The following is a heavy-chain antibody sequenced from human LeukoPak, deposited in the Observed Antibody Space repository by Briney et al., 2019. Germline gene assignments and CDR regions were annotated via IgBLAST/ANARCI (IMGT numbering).Heavy chain of an antibody. CDR1: GFTFSSYS. V-gene: IGHV3-21*01. D-gene: IGHD6-13*01. Sequence: AGGSLRLSCAASGFTFSSYSMNWVRQAPGKGLEWVSSITSSSSYIYYADSVKGRFTISRDNAKNSLYLQMNSLRAEDTAVYYRARAGAAALPIKPNWFDPWGQGTLVTVSS. CDR3: ARAGAAALPIKPNWFDP. CDR2: ITSSSSYI. J-gene: IGHJ5*02.